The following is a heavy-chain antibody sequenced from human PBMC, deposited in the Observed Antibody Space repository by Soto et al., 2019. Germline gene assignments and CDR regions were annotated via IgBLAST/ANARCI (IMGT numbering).Heavy chain of an antibody. V-gene: IGHV3-48*03. D-gene: IGHD1-26*01. CDR3: ARVLYATWSSFDY. CDR2: ITSGGTT. Sequence: GGSLRLSCTASGFTFSSYEMTWVRQAPGKGLEWISYITSGGTTYYADSAKGRFTISRGNAKNSLYLHLNSLTAEDTAIYYCARVLYATWSSFDYWGQGTLVTVSS. CDR1: GFTFSSYE. J-gene: IGHJ4*02.